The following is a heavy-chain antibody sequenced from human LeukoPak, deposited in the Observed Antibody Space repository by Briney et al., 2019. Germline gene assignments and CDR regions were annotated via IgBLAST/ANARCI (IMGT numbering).Heavy chain of an antibody. CDR3: ARDYD. J-gene: IGHJ4*02. Sequence: GGSLRLSCAASGFAFSSNWMTWVRQAPGKGLEWVTNIKPDGSERYYVESVKGRFTISRDNAKNSVFLQMDSLRAEDTALYYCARDYDWGQGTLVTVSS. V-gene: IGHV3-7*04. CDR1: GFAFSSNW. CDR2: IKPDGSER. D-gene: IGHD3-16*01.